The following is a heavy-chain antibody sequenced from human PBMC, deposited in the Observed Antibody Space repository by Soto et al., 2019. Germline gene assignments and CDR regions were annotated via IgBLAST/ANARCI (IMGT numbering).Heavy chain of an antibody. V-gene: IGHV1-58*01. CDR3: AKDHGGILWTEGFDP. CDR1: GFTFTSSA. D-gene: IGHD2-21*01. Sequence: SVKVSCKASGFTFTSSAVQWVRQARGQRLEWIGWIVVGSGNTNYAQKFQERVTITRDMSTSTAYMELSSLRSEDTAVYYCAKDHGGILWTEGFDPWGQGTLVTVSS. J-gene: IGHJ5*02. CDR2: IVVGSGNT.